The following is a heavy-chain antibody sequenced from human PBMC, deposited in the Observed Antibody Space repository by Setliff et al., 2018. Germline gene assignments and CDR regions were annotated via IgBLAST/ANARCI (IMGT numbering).Heavy chain of an antibody. J-gene: IGHJ4*02. CDR1: GYTFIGYY. Sequence: ASVKVSCKTSGYTFIGYYVHWVRQAPGRGLEWMGWINPNTGGTNYAQKFQGRVTVTSDTSISTAYLTLTSLRSDDTAIYYCARLSPSVVSPVDHWGQGTLVTVSS. CDR3: ARLSPSVVSPVDH. V-gene: IGHV1-2*02. CDR2: INPNTGGT.